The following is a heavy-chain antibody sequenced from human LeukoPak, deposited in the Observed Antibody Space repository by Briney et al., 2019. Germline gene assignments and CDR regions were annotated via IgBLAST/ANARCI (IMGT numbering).Heavy chain of an antibody. CDR2: INPSVGST. V-gene: IGHV1-46*01. J-gene: IGHJ3*02. D-gene: IGHD3-22*01. CDR1: GYSFTSYY. Sequence: GASVKVSCKASGYSFTSYYMHWVRQARGQGLEWMGMINPSVGSTSYAQKFLGGVTMTRDMSTTTVYMELSSLRYEDTAVYYCARGHFYDSSSGYHDTFDMWGQGTMVTVSS. CDR3: ARGHFYDSSSGYHDTFDM.